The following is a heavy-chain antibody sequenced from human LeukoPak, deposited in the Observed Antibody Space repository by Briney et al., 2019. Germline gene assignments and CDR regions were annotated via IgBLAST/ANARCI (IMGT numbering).Heavy chain of an antibody. Sequence: PSETLSLTCTVSGGSISSSGYYWGWIRQPPGKGLAWIGSIYYSGSTYYNPSLKSRVTISVDTSKNQLSLKLSSVTAADTAVYYCARLPAATRQPTGGSGWYDGYGSRLKQADYWGQGTLVTVSS. CDR1: GGSISSSGYY. CDR2: IYYSGST. V-gene: IGHV4-39*07. J-gene: IGHJ4*02. CDR3: ARLPAATRQPTGGSGWYDGYGSRLKQADY. D-gene: IGHD6-19*01.